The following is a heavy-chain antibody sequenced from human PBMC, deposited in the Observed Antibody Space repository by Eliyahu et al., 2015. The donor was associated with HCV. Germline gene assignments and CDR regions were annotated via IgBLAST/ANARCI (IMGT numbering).Heavy chain of an antibody. D-gene: IGHD6-19*01. V-gene: IGHV1-2*02. J-gene: IGHJ3*02. CDR2: INPNSGGT. CDR1: GYSFTGYY. Sequence: QVQLVQSGAEVKKPGASVKVSCKASGYSFTGYYMHWVRQAPGQGLEWMGWINPNSGGTNYAQKFQGRVTMTTYSSISTVYMELSSLTSDDTAVYYCASQSSSGWFDMGTDVFDIWGQGTMVIVSS. CDR3: ASQSSSGWFDMGTDVFDI.